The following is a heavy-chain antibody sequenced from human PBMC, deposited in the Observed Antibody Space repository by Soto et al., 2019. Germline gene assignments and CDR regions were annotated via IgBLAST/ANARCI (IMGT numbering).Heavy chain of an antibody. CDR1: GFTFSGYS. J-gene: IGHJ6*01. V-gene: IGHV3-21*01. Sequence: EVQLVESGGGLVKPGGSLRLSCVASGFTFSGYSINWVRQAPGKGLEWVSYISGPSIYIYYADSVKGRFTISRDNANSAVYLQMNSLRAEDTAVYYCARGFRNGFNVW. D-gene: IGHD2-8*01. CDR3: ARGFRNGFNV. CDR2: ISGPSIYI.